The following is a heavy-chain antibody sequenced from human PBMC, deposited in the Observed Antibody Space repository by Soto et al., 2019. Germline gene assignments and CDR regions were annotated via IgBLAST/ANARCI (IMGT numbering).Heavy chain of an antibody. CDR2: IDTSGSST. CDR1: GFIFTHFW. V-gene: IGHV3-74*01. Sequence: GGSLRLSCAASGFIFTHFWMHWVRQVPGKGLVWVSRIDTSGSSTSYADSVKGRFTISRDNAKNTVSLQMNSLRAEDTGVYYCAKDSWYFDLWSQGSLVTVSS. D-gene: IGHD6-13*01. J-gene: IGHJ4*02. CDR3: AKDSWYFDL.